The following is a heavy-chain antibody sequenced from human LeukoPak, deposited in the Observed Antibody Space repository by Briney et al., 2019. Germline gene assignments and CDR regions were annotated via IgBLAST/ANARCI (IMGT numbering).Heavy chain of an antibody. CDR3: ARGWGGDSSGYYLSYYYYGMDV. CDR1: GFTFSTYA. J-gene: IGHJ6*02. CDR2: IWYDGSNK. D-gene: IGHD3-22*01. Sequence: GGSLRLSCAASGFTFSTYAMHWVRQAPGKGLEWVAVIWYDGSNKYYADSVKGRFTISRDNSKNTLYLQMNSLRAEDTAVYYCARGWGGDSSGYYLSYYYYGMDVWGQGTTVTVSS. V-gene: IGHV3-33*08.